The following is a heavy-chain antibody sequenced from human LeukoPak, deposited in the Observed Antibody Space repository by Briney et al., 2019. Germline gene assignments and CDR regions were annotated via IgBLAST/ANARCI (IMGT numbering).Heavy chain of an antibody. CDR2: INPNSGGT. D-gene: IGHD3-3*01. J-gene: IGHJ3*02. Sequence: ASVKVSCKASGYTFTGYYMHWVRQAPGQGLEWMGWINPNSGGTNYAQKFQGRVTMARDTSISAAYMELSRLRSDDTAVYYCARHVPPGFYYDFWSGYSHQTNDAFDIWGQGTMVTVSS. CDR3: ARHVPPGFYYDFWSGYSHQTNDAFDI. CDR1: GYTFTGYY. V-gene: IGHV1-2*02.